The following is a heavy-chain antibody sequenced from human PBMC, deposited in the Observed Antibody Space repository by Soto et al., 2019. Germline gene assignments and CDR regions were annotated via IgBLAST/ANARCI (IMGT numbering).Heavy chain of an antibody. CDR2: IYHSGST. Sequence: SETLSLTCAVSGDSINNGGSSWSWIRQPPGKGLEWIGYIYHSGSTYHNPSLKSRVTISIDRSNNLFSLKLTSVTAADTAVYYCGRGTRPADYWGRGTLVTVSS. CDR3: GRGTRPADY. V-gene: IGHV4-30-2*01. CDR1: GDSINNGGSS. J-gene: IGHJ4*02.